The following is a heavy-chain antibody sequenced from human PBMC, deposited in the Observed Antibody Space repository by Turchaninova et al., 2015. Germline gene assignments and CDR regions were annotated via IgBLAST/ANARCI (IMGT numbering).Heavy chain of an antibody. CDR1: GFPLSSNGVG. V-gene: IGHV2-5*02. CDR3: AHRWIPETPAMKIFQH. J-gene: IGHJ1*01. Sequence: QISLKESGPTVVKPTQTPTLTCTFSGFPLSSNGVGVGWVRQPPGKALEWIGTIDWDDEKHYNPALKSRVSISKGTSKNEVVFTMTNMGPVDTGTYYCAHRWIPETPAMKIFQHWGQGTQVTVSS. CDR2: IDWDDEK. D-gene: IGHD5-18*01.